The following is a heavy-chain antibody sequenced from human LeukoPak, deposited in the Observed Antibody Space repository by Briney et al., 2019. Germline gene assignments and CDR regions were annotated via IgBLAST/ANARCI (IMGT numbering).Heavy chain of an antibody. CDR2: ISAYNGNT. Sequence: GASVKVSCKASGYTFTSYGISWVRQAPGQGLEWMGWISAYNGNTNYAQKFQGRVTMTRNTSISTAYMELSSLRSEDTAVYYCARGPYYYGSELPFDPWGQGTLVTVSS. D-gene: IGHD3-10*01. CDR3: ARGPYYYGSELPFDP. CDR1: GYTFTSYG. V-gene: IGHV1-18*01. J-gene: IGHJ5*02.